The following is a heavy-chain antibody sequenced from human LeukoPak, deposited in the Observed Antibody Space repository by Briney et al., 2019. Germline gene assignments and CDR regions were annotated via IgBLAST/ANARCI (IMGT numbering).Heavy chain of an antibody. V-gene: IGHV4-4*07. CDR3: ARGRYYDILTGPLYYYYYMDV. CDR1: GGSISSYY. Sequence: SETLSLTCTVSGGSISSYYWSWIRQPAGKGLEWIGRIYTSGSTNYNPSLKSRATMSVDTSKNQFSLKLSSVTAADTAVYYCARGRYYDILTGPLYYYYYMDVWGKGTTVTISS. CDR2: IYTSGST. D-gene: IGHD3-9*01. J-gene: IGHJ6*03.